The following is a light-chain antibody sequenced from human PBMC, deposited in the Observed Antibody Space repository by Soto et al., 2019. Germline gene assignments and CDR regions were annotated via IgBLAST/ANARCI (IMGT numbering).Light chain of an antibody. CDR2: SDS. CDR3: AAWDDSLNGVVL. CDR1: RSNIGWNT. Sequence: QSVLTQPPSASGTPGQRVTISCSGSRSNIGWNTVNWFQQLPGSSPKLLIYSDSHRPSGVPDRFSGSRSGTSASLAISGLQSEDEAVYYCAAWDDSLNGVVLFGGGTKLTVL. J-gene: IGLJ2*01. V-gene: IGLV1-44*01.